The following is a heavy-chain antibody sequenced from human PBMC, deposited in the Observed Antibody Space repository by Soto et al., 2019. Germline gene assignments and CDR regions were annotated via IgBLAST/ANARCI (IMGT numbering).Heavy chain of an antibody. CDR2: IIPIFGAA. CDR3: ARPNSPVYDSSGYYINWAYYYYGMDV. D-gene: IGHD3-22*01. J-gene: IGHJ6*02. V-gene: IGHV1-69*13. Sequence: GASVKVSCKASGDTFSSYDFSWVRQAPGQGLEWMGGIIPIFGAANYAQKFQGRVTITADESTSTAYMELSSLRSEDTAVYYCARPNSPVYDSSGYYINWAYYYYGMDVWGQGTTVTVSS. CDR1: GDTFSSYD.